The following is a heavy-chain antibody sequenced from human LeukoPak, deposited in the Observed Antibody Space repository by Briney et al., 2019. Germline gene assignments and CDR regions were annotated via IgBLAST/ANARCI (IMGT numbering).Heavy chain of an antibody. D-gene: IGHD3-22*01. CDR2: IRYDGSNK. CDR3: AKDRATMIVVGYFDY. Sequence: GGSLRLSCAASGFTFSSYGMHWVRQAPGKGLEWVAFIRYDGSNKYYADSVKGRFTISRDNPKSTLYLQMISLSAEHAAVYYCAKDRATMIVVGYFDYWGQGTLVTVFS. V-gene: IGHV3-30*02. J-gene: IGHJ4*02. CDR1: GFTFSSYG.